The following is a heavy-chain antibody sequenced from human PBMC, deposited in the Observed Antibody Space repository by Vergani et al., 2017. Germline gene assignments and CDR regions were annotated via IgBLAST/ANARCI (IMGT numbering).Heavy chain of an antibody. D-gene: IGHD6-6*01. Sequence: QVQLQQWGAGLLKPSETLSLTCAVYGGSFSGYYWSWIRQPPGKGLEWIGEINHSGSTNYNPSLKSRVTISVDTSKNQFSLKRSSVTAADTAVYYCARGGQFRLRCSSNGYFDLWGRGTLVTVSS. CDR2: INHSGST. J-gene: IGHJ2*01. CDR1: GGSFSGYY. V-gene: IGHV4-34*01. CDR3: ARGGQFRLRCSSNGYFDL.